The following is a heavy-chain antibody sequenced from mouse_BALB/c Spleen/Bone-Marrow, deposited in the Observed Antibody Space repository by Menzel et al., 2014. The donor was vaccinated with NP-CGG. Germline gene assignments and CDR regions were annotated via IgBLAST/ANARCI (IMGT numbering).Heavy chain of an antibody. CDR3: ARDQVYYYGSSYGYFDV. J-gene: IGHJ1*01. Sequence: EVMLVESGGGLVQPGGSRKLSCAASGFTFSDYGMAWVRQAPGKGPEWVAFISNLAYSIYYADTVTGRFTISRENAENTLYLEMSSLRSEDTAMYYCARDQVYYYGSSYGYFDVWGAGTTVTVSS. D-gene: IGHD1-1*01. CDR2: ISNLAYSI. V-gene: IGHV5-15*02. CDR1: GFTFSDYG.